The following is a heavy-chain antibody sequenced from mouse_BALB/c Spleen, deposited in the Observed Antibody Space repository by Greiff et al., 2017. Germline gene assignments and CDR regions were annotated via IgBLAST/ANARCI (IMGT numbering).Heavy chain of an antibody. CDR2: LDPENGNT. V-gene: IGHV14-1*02. J-gene: IGHJ1*01. CDR3: ARSGAEGNYGGYFDV. D-gene: IGHD2-1*01. Sequence: VQLQQSGAELVRPGALVKLSCKASGFNIKDYYMHWVKQRPEQGLEWIGWLDPENGNTIYDPKFQGKASITADTSSNTAYLQLSSLTSEDTAVYYCARSGAEGNYGGYFDVWGAGTTVTVSS. CDR1: GFNIKDYY.